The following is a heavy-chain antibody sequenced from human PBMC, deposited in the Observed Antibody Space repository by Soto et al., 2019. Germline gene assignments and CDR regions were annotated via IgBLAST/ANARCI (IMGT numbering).Heavy chain of an antibody. CDR1: GFTFSSYA. D-gene: IGHD2-15*01. J-gene: IGHJ4*02. Sequence: LRLSCAASGFTFSSYAMSWVRQAPGKGLEWVSAISGSGGSTYYADSVKGRFTISRDNSKNTLYLQMNSLRAEDTAVYYCAKAVVPGYCSAGSCYGYFDYWGQGPLVTVSS. CDR2: ISGSGGST. V-gene: IGHV3-23*01. CDR3: AKAVVPGYCSAGSCYGYFDY.